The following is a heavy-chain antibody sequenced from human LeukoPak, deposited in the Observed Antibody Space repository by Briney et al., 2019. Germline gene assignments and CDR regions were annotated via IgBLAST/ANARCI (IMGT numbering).Heavy chain of an antibody. CDR2: IHYSGTT. CDR1: GGSIRSYY. Sequence: PSETLSLTCTVSGGSIRSYYWSWIRQPPGKGLEWIGYIHYSGTTNYNPSLKSRVIISIDTSKNQFSLKLSSVTAADTAVYYCARETSDSTLTYYFDYWGQGTLVTVSS. J-gene: IGHJ4*02. V-gene: IGHV4-59*01. D-gene: IGHD6-13*01. CDR3: ARETSDSTLTYYFDY.